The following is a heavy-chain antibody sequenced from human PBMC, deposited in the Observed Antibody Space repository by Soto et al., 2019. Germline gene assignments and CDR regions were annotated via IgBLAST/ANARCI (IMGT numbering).Heavy chain of an antibody. J-gene: IGHJ4*02. CDR2: IDYKGNT. V-gene: IGHV4-59*11. D-gene: IGHD4-17*01. Sequence: SETLSLTCTVCGGSISTHYWSWVRQPPGKGLEWIGYIDYKGNTKYNPSLKSRVTTSVDTSNNQFSLNLNSVTAADTAVYHCARDYYGDYYFDSWGQGILVTVSS. CDR3: ARDYYGDYYFDS. CDR1: GGSISTHY.